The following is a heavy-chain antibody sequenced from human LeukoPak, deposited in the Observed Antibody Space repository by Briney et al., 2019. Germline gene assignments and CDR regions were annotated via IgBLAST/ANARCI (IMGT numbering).Heavy chain of an antibody. V-gene: IGHV4-34*01. J-gene: IGHJ4*02. Sequence: PSETLSLTCAVYGGSFSGYYWSWIRQPPGKGLEWIGEINHSGSTNYNPSLKSRVTISVDTSKNQFSLKLSSVTAADTAVYYCARYPGYFLGASFDYWGQGTLVTVSS. CDR2: INHSGST. CDR3: ARYPGYFLGASFDY. CDR1: GGSFSGYY. D-gene: IGHD3-16*01.